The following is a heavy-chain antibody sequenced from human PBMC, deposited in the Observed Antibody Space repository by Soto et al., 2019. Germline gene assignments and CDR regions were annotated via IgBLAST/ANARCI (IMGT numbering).Heavy chain of an antibody. D-gene: IGHD3-22*01. CDR3: ARSLDYYDSSALGYYFDY. V-gene: IGHV4-59*08. CDR1: GGSLSSYC. J-gene: IGHJ4*02. Sequence: SETLSLTCVVSGGSLSSYCWSWIRQPPGKGLEWIGYIYYSGSTNYNPSLKSRVTISVDTSKNQFSLKLSSVTAADTAVYYCARSLDYYDSSALGYYFDYWGQGTLVTVS. CDR2: IYYSGST.